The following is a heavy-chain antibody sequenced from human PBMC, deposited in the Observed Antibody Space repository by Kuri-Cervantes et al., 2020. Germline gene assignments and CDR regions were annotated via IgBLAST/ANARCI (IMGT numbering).Heavy chain of an antibody. CDR3: ARVSIAVAGVIDY. J-gene: IGHJ4*02. Sequence: SETLSLTCAVSGYSISSGYYWGWIRQPPGKGLEWIGEINHSGSTNYNPSLKSRVTISVDTSKNQFSLKLSSVTATDTAVYYCARVSIAVAGVIDYWGQGTLVTVSS. D-gene: IGHD6-19*01. CDR1: GYSISSGYY. CDR2: INHSGST. V-gene: IGHV4-38-2*01.